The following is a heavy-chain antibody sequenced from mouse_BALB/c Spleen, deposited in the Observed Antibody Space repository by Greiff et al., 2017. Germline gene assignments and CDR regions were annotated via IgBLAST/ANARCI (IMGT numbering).Heavy chain of an antibody. V-gene: IGHV7-3*02. Sequence: EVKLMESGGGLVQPGGSLRLSCATSGFTFTDYYMSWVRQPPGKALEWLGFISNKANGYTTEYSASVKGRFTISRDNSQSILYLQMNTLRAEDSATYYCARDGYYPLDYWGQGTTLTVSS. CDR1: GFTFTDYY. J-gene: IGHJ2*01. CDR2: ISNKANGYTT. D-gene: IGHD2-3*01. CDR3: ARDGYYPLDY.